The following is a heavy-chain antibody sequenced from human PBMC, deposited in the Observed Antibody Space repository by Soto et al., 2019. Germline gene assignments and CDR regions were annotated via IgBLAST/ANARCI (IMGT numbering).Heavy chain of an antibody. V-gene: IGHV4-31*03. J-gene: IGHJ6*02. CDR2: IYYSGST. D-gene: IGHD4-17*01. CDR1: GGSISSGGYY. Sequence: SETLSLTCTVSGGSISSGGYYWSWIRQHPGKGLEWIGYIYYSGSTYYNPSLKSRVTISVDTSKNQFSLKLTSVTAADTAVYYCARGLRDYGGNSGEHPNYYYYGMDVWGQGTTVTVSS. CDR3: ARGLRDYGGNSGEHPNYYYYGMDV.